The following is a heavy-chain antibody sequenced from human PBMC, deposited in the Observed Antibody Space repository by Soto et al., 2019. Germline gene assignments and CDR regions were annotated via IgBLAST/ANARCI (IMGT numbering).Heavy chain of an antibody. D-gene: IGHD6-19*01. CDR2: IYSGGST. Sequence: GGSLRLSCAASGFTVSSNYMSWVRQAPGKGLEWVSVIYSGGSTYYADSVKGRFTISRDNSKNTLYLQMNSLRAEDTAVFYCAREQADDAFDIWGQGTMVTVSS. V-gene: IGHV3-53*01. CDR3: AREQADDAFDI. CDR1: GFTVSSNY. J-gene: IGHJ3*02.